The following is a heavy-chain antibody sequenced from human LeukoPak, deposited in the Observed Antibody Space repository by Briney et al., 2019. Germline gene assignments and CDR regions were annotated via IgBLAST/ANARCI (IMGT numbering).Heavy chain of an antibody. CDR2: MNPNSGNT. CDR1: GYTFTSYY. CDR3: ARGLFIAAAGIGY. D-gene: IGHD6-13*01. V-gene: IGHV1-8*02. Sequence: EASVKVSCKASGYTFTSYYMHWVRQAPGQGLEWMGWMNPNSGNTGYAQKFQGRVTMTRNTSISTAYMELSSLRSEDTAVYYCARGLFIAAAGIGYWGQGTLVTVSS. J-gene: IGHJ4*02.